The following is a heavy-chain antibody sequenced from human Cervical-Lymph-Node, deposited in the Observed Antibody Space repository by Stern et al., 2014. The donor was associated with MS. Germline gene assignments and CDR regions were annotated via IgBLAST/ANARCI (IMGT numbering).Heavy chain of an antibody. Sequence: VQLVESGGGLVKPGGSLRLSCAASGFTFSDYYMTWIRQAPGKGLEWVSYIGDSGSTIYYPDSVKGRFTVSRDNAKNSLFLQMNSLRADDTAVYYCATVGATVGILDTIDYWGQGTLVTVSS. CDR2: IGDSGSTI. CDR1: GFTFSDYY. CDR3: ATVGATVGILDTIDY. D-gene: IGHD5-12*01. V-gene: IGHV3-11*01. J-gene: IGHJ4*02.